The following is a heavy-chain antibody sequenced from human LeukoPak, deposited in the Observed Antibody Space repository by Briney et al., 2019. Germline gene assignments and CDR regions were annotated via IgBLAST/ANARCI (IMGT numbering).Heavy chain of an antibody. CDR2: ISAYNGNT. J-gene: IGHJ4*02. CDR3: ARASPGTGIGIDPSDYFDY. D-gene: IGHD1-26*01. Sequence: GASVKVSCKASGYTFTSYGISWVRQAPGQGLEWMGWISAYNGNTNYAQKLQGRVTMTTDTSTSTAYMELRSLRSDDTAVYYCARASPGTGIGIDPSDYFDYWGQGTLVTVSS. CDR1: GYTFTSYG. V-gene: IGHV1-18*01.